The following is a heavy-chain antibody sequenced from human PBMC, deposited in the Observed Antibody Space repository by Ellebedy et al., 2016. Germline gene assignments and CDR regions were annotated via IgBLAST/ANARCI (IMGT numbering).Heavy chain of an antibody. J-gene: IGHJ4*02. CDR2: ISASRKTI. V-gene: IGHV3-48*04. CDR3: ARDFRSGYPSFDY. CDR1: GFSLSSYS. Sequence: GGSLRLXCTASGFSLSSYSMNWVRQAPGKGLEWLGYISASRKTISYGDSMKGRFTISRDNANNSLYLQMNSLRAEDSAVYYCARDFRSGYPSFDYWGQGTLVTVSS. D-gene: IGHD3-3*01.